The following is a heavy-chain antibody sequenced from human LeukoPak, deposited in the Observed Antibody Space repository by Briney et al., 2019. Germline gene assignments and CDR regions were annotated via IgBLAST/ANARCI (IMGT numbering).Heavy chain of an antibody. Sequence: GASVKVSCKASGYTFTNYGINWVRQAPGQGLEWMGWTSAYNGNTNYAQKLQGRVTMTTDTSTSTAYMELRSLRSDDTAVYYCARDLDQYSGRFGGFGHDFWGQGTLVTVSS. CDR2: TSAYNGNT. CDR3: ARDLDQYSGRFGGFGHDF. J-gene: IGHJ4*02. V-gene: IGHV1-18*01. D-gene: IGHD1-26*01. CDR1: GYTFTNYG.